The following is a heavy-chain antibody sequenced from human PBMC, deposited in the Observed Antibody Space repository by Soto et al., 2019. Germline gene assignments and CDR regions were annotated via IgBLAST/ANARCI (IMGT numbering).Heavy chain of an antibody. V-gene: IGHV2-5*02. CDR2: IYWDDDK. CDR1: GFSLSTSGVG. D-gene: IGHD6-19*01. CDR3: AHTYCSSGCHGWAWFDP. J-gene: IGHJ5*02. Sequence: QITLKESGPTLVKPTQTLTLTCTFSGFSLSTSGVGVGWIRQPPGKALEWLALIYWDDDKRYSPSLKSRLTITKDTAKNQVGLTMTNTDPVDTATYYWAHTYCSSGCHGWAWFDPCGQGGLVTVSS.